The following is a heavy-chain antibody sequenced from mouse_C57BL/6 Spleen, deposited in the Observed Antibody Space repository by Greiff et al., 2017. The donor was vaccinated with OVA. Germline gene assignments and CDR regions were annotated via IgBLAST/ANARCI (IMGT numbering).Heavy chain of an antibody. J-gene: IGHJ4*01. CDR2: IDPSDSYT. CDR3: ARQSEAMDY. V-gene: IGHV1-50*01. CDR1: GYTFTSYW. Sequence: VQLQQPGAELVKPGASVKLSCKASGYTFTSYWMQWVKQRPGQGLEWIGEIDPSDSYTNYNQKFKGKATLTVDTSSSTAYMQLSSLTSEDSAVYYCARQSEAMDYWGQGTSVTVSS.